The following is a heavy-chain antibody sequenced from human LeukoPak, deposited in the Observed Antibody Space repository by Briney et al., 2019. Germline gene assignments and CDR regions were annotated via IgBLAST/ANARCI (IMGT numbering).Heavy chain of an antibody. CDR1: GFTLSTHW. CDR2: IKPDGSAK. V-gene: IGHV3-7*01. D-gene: IGHD4-17*01. Sequence: GGSLRLSCAASGFTLSTHWMCWVRQAPGKGLEWVANIKPDGSAKYYVDSVKGRFTISRGNAKNSLYLQMDGLRAEDTAVYYCARGAYGDGYYFDSWGQGTLVTVSS. J-gene: IGHJ4*02. CDR3: ARGAYGDGYYFDS.